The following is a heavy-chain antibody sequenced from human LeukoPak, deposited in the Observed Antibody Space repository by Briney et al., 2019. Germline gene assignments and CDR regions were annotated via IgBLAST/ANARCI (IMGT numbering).Heavy chain of an antibody. CDR2: ISGGTT. J-gene: IGHJ4*02. CDR1: GFTFGDYL. D-gene: IGHD6-19*01. V-gene: IGHV3-49*03. CDR3: SRGSGWLSVY. Sequence: GSLRLSFTASGFTFGDYLMSWFRQAPGKGLEWIGFISGGTTEYAASVKGRFTISRDDSTSIGYLQMNSLTTEDTAVYYCSRGSGWLSVYWGQGTLVTVSS.